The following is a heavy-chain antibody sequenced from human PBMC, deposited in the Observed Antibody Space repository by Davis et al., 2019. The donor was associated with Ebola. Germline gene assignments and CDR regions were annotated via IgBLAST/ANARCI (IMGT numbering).Heavy chain of an antibody. CDR2: IGWNSGNI. D-gene: IGHD3-3*01. CDR3: VKDFTLST. CDR1: GFTFGHYA. V-gene: IGHV3-9*01. J-gene: IGHJ5*02. Sequence: SLKISCAASGFTFGHYAMHWVRQAPGKGLEWVSGIGWNSGNIGYAGSVKGRFTISRDNSKNTLYLEMNSVRAEDTAIYYCVKDFTLSTWGQGTLVTVSS.